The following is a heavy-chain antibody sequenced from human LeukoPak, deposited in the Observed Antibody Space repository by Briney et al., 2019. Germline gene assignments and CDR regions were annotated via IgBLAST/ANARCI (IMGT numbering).Heavy chain of an antibody. Sequence: GGSLRLSCAASGFTFSSYGMHWVRQAPGKGLEWVAFIRYDGSNKYYADSVKGRFTISRDNAKNTLYLQMNSLRAEDTAVYYCAKDLTMVRGVIYYFDYWGQGTLVTVSS. CDR3: AKDLTMVRGVIYYFDY. CDR1: GFTFSSYG. V-gene: IGHV3-30*02. CDR2: IRYDGSNK. J-gene: IGHJ4*02. D-gene: IGHD3-10*01.